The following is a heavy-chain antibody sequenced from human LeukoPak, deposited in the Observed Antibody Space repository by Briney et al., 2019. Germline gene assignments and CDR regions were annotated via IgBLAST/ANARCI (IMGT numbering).Heavy chain of an antibody. V-gene: IGHV3-23*01. CDR3: AKVVSIAVAGTWIDY. D-gene: IGHD6-19*01. J-gene: IGHJ4*02. Sequence: PGGSLRLSCAASGFNFANHAMSWVRQAPGKGLEWVSAISGSGGSTYYADSVKGRFTISRDNSKNTLYLQMNSLRAEDTAVYYCAKVVSIAVAGTWIDYWGQGTLVTVSS. CDR1: GFNFANHA. CDR2: ISGSGGST.